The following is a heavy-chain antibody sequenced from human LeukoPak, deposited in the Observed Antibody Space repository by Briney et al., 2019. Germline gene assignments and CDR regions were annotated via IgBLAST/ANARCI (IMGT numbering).Heavy chain of an antibody. D-gene: IGHD6-19*01. Sequence: PSETLSLTCAVYGGSFSGYYWSWIRQPPGKGLEWIGEINHSGSTNYNPSLKSRVTISVDTSKNQFSLKLSSVTAADTAVYYCARGGGSSGWYLDYWGQGTLVTVSS. CDR1: GGSFSGYY. CDR3: ARGGGSSGWYLDY. V-gene: IGHV4-34*01. J-gene: IGHJ4*02. CDR2: INHSGST.